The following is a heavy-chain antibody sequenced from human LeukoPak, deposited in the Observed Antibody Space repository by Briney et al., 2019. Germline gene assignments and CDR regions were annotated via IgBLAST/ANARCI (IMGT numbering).Heavy chain of an antibody. Sequence: GGSLRLSCAASGFTFSSYSMNWVRQAPGKGLEWVSSISSSSSYIYYADSVKGRFTISRDNAKNSLYLQMNSLRAEDTAVYYCARDNRSYDFWSGYYSHGMDVWGQGTTVAVSS. CDR1: GFTFSSYS. CDR3: ARDNRSYDFWSGYYSHGMDV. J-gene: IGHJ6*02. CDR2: ISSSSSYI. V-gene: IGHV3-21*01. D-gene: IGHD3-3*01.